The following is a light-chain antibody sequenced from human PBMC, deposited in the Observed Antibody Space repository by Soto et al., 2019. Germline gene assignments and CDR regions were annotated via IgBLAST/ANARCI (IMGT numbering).Light chain of an antibody. CDR2: GAS. CDR1: QSVSST. Sequence: EIVMTQSPATLSVSPGERATLSCRASQSVSSTLAWYQQKPGQAPRLLIYGASTRATGIPARFSGSGSGTDFTLTISSLQSEDFAAYYCQHYNNRPRTFGQGTKVEIK. V-gene: IGKV3-15*01. J-gene: IGKJ1*01. CDR3: QHYNNRPRT.